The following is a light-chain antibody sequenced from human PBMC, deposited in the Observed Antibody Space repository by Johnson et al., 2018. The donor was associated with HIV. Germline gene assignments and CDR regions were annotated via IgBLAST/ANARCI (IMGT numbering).Light chain of an antibody. Sequence: QSVLTQPPSVSAAPGQKVTISCSGSSSNVGSNSVSWYRHFPETAPKVLIYDNNKRPSGIPDRFSGSKSGTSATLGITGLQTGDEADYYCGTWDSSLSAHVFGTGTKVTVL. CDR2: DNN. J-gene: IGLJ1*01. CDR3: GTWDSSLSAHV. V-gene: IGLV1-51*01. CDR1: SSNVGSNS.